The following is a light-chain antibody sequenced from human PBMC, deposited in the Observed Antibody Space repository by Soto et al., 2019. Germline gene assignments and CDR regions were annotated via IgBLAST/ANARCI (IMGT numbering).Light chain of an antibody. Sequence: EIVLTQSPATLSLSPGERATLSCRASQSVSSYLAWYQPKPGQAPRLLIYDASNWATGIPARFSGSGSGTDFTLTISSLEPEDFAVYYCQQRSNWRALTFGGGTKVEIK. J-gene: IGKJ4*01. CDR3: QQRSNWRALT. CDR2: DAS. V-gene: IGKV3-11*01. CDR1: QSVSSY.